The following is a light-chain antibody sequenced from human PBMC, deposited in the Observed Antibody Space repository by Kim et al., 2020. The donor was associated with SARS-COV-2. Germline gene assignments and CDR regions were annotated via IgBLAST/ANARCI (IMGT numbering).Light chain of an antibody. V-gene: IGLV1-47*01. Sequence: QSVLTQPPSTSGTPGQTVTISCSGSSSNIGSNYVSWYQHLPGRAPKLLIYSNNQRPSGVPDRFSGSKSGTSASLAISGLRSEDEADYYCAAWDGSLSGPVFGGGTQLTVL. CDR1: SSNIGSNY. CDR3: AAWDGSLSGPV. J-gene: IGLJ3*02. CDR2: SNN.